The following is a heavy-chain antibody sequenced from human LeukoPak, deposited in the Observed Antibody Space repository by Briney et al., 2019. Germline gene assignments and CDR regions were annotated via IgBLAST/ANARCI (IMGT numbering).Heavy chain of an antibody. D-gene: IGHD6-13*01. CDR3: ARESDGSSWYLYFDY. Sequence: GGSPRLSSAASGFTSSTYEMNWVGQAPGKGLEWVSYISSSGSTIYYADSVKGRFTISIDNAKNSLYLQMNSLSAEDTAVYYCARESDGSSWYLYFDYWGQGTLVTVSS. V-gene: IGHV3-48*03. CDR1: GFTSSTYE. CDR2: ISSSGSTI. J-gene: IGHJ4*02.